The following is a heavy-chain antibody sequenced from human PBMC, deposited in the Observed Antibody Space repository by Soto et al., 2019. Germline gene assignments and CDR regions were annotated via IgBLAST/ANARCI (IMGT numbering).Heavy chain of an antibody. V-gene: IGHV4-31*03. CDR2: IYYSGST. Sequence: SETLCLTCTVSGGSISSGGYYWSWIRQHPGKGLEWIGYIYYSGSTYYNPSLKSRVTISVDTSKNQFSLKLSSVTAADTAVYYCARGGSYYYGSGSYYGSSYYYGMDVWGQGTTVTVSS. CDR1: GGSISSGGYY. CDR3: ARGGSYYYGSGSYYGSSYYYGMDV. D-gene: IGHD3-10*01. J-gene: IGHJ6*02.